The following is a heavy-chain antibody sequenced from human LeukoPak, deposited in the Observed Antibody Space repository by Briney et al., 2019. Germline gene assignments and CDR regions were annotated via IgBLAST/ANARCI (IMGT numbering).Heavy chain of an antibody. V-gene: IGHV4-61*09. CDR1: GDSLTSGSRY. D-gene: IGHD4-17*01. CDR3: ARCMSELDYGDYAYYYHMDV. Sequence: SDTLSLTCAVSGDSLTSGSRYWSWIRQPAGKGLEWIGHFYSSTRTTYNPSLESRVTISGDTAKNQFSLRLDSVTAADMAVYFCARCMSELDYGDYAYYYHMDVWGKGPRSPSPQ. J-gene: IGHJ6*01. CDR2: FYSSTRT.